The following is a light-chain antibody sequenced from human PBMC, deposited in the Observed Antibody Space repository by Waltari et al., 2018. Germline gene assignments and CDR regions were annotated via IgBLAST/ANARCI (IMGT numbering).Light chain of an antibody. CDR3: CSNVGSSVF. CDR1: NSNGGSYNL. CDR2: EGN. Sequence: QSALTQPASVSGSPGQSITISCPGFNSNGGSYNLVPWYQKHPGKAPKLLIYEGNRRPSGVSNRFSGPKSDNTASLTLSGLQAEDEADYYCCSNVGSSVFFGGGTKLTVL. V-gene: IGLV2-23*03. J-gene: IGLJ2*01.